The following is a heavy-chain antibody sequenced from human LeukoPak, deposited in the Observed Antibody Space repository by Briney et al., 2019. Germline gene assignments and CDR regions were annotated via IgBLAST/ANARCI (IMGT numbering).Heavy chain of an antibody. D-gene: IGHD2-21*01. V-gene: IGHV4-4*07. CDR3: ARDPNSAL. Sequence: PSETLSLTCTVSGGSISSSYWSWIRQPAGKGLEWVGRVYTSASTNYNYNPSLKSPLTMSVDTSKNQFSLKLSSVTAADTAVYYCARDPNSALWGQGTLVTVSS. CDR2: VYTSAST. J-gene: IGHJ4*02. CDR1: GGSISSSY.